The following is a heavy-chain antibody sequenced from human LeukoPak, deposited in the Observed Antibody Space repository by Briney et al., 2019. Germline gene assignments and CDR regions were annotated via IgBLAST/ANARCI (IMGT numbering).Heavy chain of an antibody. Sequence: SETLSLTCTVSGGSISSGSYYWSWIRQPAGKGLEWIGRIYTSGSTNYNPSLKSRVTISVDTSKNQFSLKLSSVTAADTAVYYCARGKGVGAEPGWFDPWGQGTLVTVSS. J-gene: IGHJ5*02. CDR2: IYTSGST. CDR3: ARGKGVGAEPGWFDP. D-gene: IGHD1-14*01. V-gene: IGHV4-61*02. CDR1: GGSISSGSYY.